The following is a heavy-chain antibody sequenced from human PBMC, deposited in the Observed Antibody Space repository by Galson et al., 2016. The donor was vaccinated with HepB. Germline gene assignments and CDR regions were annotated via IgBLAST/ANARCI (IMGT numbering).Heavy chain of an antibody. D-gene: IGHD4-17*01. Sequence: SLRLSCAASGFTFSRYGMHWVCQAPGKGLEWVAVIWYDGSNKYYADSVKGRFTISRDNYKKTLYLQMNSLRAEDTAVYYCVRELYGDFVPYYFEYWGQGTLVTVSS. CDR3: VRELYGDFVPYYFEY. J-gene: IGHJ4*02. V-gene: IGHV3-33*08. CDR1: GFTFSRYG. CDR2: IWYDGSNK.